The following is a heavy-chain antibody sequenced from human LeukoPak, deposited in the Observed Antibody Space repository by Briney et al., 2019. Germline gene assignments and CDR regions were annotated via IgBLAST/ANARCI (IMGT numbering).Heavy chain of an antibody. J-gene: IGHJ5*02. D-gene: IGHD3-22*01. Sequence: ASVKVSCKASGYTFTGYYMHWVRQAPGQGLEWMGRIIPILGIANYAQKFQGRVTITADKSASTAYMELSSLRSEDTAVYYCARSYYYDSSGYYYDPWGQGTLVTVSS. CDR1: GYTFTGYY. V-gene: IGHV1-69*02. CDR2: IIPILGIA. CDR3: ARSYYYDSSGYYYDP.